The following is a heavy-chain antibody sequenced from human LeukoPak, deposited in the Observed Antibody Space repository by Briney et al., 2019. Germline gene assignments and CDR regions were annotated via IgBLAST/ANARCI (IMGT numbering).Heavy chain of an antibody. V-gene: IGHV3-7*05. CDR3: AREQWELPRGTYYFDY. D-gene: IGHD1-26*01. J-gene: IGHJ4*02. CDR2: IKKDGSEK. CDR1: GFIFSRYW. Sequence: GGSLRLSCAASGFIFSRYWMSWVRQAPGKGLEWVANIKKDGSEKYYVDSVEGRLTISRDNAKNSLYLQMNSLRAEDTAVYYYAREQWELPRGTYYFDYWGQGTLVSVSS.